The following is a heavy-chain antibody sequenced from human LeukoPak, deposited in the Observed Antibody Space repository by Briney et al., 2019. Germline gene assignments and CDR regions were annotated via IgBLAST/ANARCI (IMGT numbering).Heavy chain of an antibody. CDR1: GFTFDDYA. V-gene: IGHV3-9*01. CDR3: AKDINYDSSGYYTNH. Sequence: GGSLRLSCAASGFTFDDYAMHWVRQAPGKGLEWVSGISWNSGSIAYADSVKGRFTISRDNAKNSLYLQMNSLRAEDTALYYCAKDINYDSSGYYTNHWGQGALVTVSS. CDR2: ISWNSGSI. J-gene: IGHJ5*02. D-gene: IGHD3-22*01.